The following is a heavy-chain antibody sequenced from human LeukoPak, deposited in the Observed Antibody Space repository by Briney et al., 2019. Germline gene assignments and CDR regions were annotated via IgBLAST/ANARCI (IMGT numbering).Heavy chain of an antibody. CDR1: GFMFNAYW. J-gene: IGHJ4*02. CDR3: ASGLVAARPRGGY. CDR2: IRQDGGEI. Sequence: PGESLRLSCTGSGFMFNAYWMTWVRKAPGMGLEWVGNIRQDGGEIFYVDSVRGRFTISRDNAKNSLYLHLNSLRAEDTAVYYCASGLVAARPRGGYWGQGTLVTVSS. V-gene: IGHV3-7*01. D-gene: IGHD6-6*01.